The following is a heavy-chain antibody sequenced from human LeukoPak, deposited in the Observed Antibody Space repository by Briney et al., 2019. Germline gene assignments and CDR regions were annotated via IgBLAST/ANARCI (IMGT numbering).Heavy chain of an antibody. J-gene: IGHJ4*02. V-gene: IGHV4-34*01. CDR3: ARGRQTIPTYYDSSGYYSSLDY. CDR2: INHSGST. D-gene: IGHD3-22*01. CDR1: GGSFSGYY. Sequence: SETLSLTCAVYGGSFSGYYWSWIRQPPGKGLEWIGEINHSGSTNYNPSLKSRVTISVDTSKNQFSLKLSSVTAADTAVYYCARGRQTIPTYYDSSGYYSSLDYWGQGTLVTVSS.